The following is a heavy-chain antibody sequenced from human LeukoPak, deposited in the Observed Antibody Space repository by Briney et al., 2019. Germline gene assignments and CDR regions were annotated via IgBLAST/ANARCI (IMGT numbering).Heavy chain of an antibody. D-gene: IGHD5-18*01. V-gene: IGHV3-48*04. CDR1: GFTFSSYS. Sequence: PGGSLRLSCAASGFTFSSYSMNWVRQAPGKGLEWISYISGSGSTIDYADSVKGRFTISRDNAKNSLYLQMNSLRAEDTAVNYCSRLRGYSYGYADYWGQGTLVTVSS. CDR3: SRLRGYSYGYADY. CDR2: ISGSGSTI. J-gene: IGHJ4*02.